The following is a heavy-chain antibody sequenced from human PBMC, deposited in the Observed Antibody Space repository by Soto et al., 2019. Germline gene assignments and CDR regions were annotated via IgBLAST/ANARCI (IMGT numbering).Heavy chain of an antibody. V-gene: IGHV1-46*03. Sequence: ASVKVSCKASGYTFTSYYIHWVRQGPGQGLEWMGIINPSGGSATYAQRFQGRVTMTRDTSTSTVYMELSSLRSEDTAVYYCARVGSPDKKSWFDPWGQGTLVTVSS. CDR1: GYTFTSYY. CDR2: INPSGGSA. J-gene: IGHJ5*02. CDR3: ARVGSPDKKSWFDP. D-gene: IGHD3-16*01.